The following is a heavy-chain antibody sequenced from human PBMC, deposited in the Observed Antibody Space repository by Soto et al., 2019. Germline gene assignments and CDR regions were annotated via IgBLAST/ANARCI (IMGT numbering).Heavy chain of an antibody. J-gene: IGHJ4*02. CDR1: GFTFSRFA. CDR3: ARVMLDAGISDC. Sequence: QVQLVESGGGVVQPGRSLRLSCVASGFTFSRFAMHWVRPAQGKGLEWVAVISDDGTEKYYADSVKGRFTISRDNSKNTLFLQVNSLRTEDRADYFCARVMLDAGISDCWGQVTLVTVFS. D-gene: IGHD2-8*01. CDR2: ISDDGTEK. V-gene: IGHV3-30-3*01.